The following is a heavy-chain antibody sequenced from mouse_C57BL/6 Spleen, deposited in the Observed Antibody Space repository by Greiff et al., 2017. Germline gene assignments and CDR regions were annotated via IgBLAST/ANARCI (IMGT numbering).Heavy chain of an antibody. CDR1: GYTFTSYW. CDR3: ARGCPYGSSYDGYFDV. J-gene: IGHJ1*03. Sequence: QVQLQQPGAELVRPGSSVKLSCKASGYTFTSYWMDWVKQRPGQGLEWIGNIYPSDSETHYNQKFKDKATLTVDKSSSTAYMQLSSLTSEDSAVYYCARGCPYGSSYDGYFDVWGTGTTVTVSS. CDR2: IYPSDSET. D-gene: IGHD1-1*01. V-gene: IGHV1-61*01.